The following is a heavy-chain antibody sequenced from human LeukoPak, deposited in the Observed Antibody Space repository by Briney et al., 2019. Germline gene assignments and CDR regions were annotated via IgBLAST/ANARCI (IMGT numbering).Heavy chain of an antibody. Sequence: LETLSLTCTVSGGSISSSSYYWGWIRQPPGKGLEWIGSIYYSGSTNYNPSLKSRVTISVDTSKNQFSLKLSSVTAADTAVYYCARGPWRYFDYWGQGTLVTVSS. CDR1: GGSISSSSYY. CDR2: IYYSGST. V-gene: IGHV4-39*07. D-gene: IGHD3-9*01. J-gene: IGHJ4*02. CDR3: ARGPWRYFDY.